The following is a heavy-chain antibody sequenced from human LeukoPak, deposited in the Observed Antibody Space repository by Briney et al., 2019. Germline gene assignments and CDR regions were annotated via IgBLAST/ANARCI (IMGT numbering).Heavy chain of an antibody. V-gene: IGHV1-18*01. Sequence: GASVKVSCKASGYTFTSYGISWVRQAPGQGLEWMGWISAYNGDTKYAQKLQGRVTMTTDTSTSTAYMELRSLGSVDTAVYYCARDPSNTSGWYIFFDYWGQGTLVTVSS. CDR1: GYTFTSYG. CDR3: ARDPSNTSGWYIFFDY. J-gene: IGHJ4*02. CDR2: ISAYNGDT. D-gene: IGHD6-19*01.